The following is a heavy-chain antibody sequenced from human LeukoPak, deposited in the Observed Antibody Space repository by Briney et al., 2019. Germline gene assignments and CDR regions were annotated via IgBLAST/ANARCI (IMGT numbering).Heavy chain of an antibody. V-gene: IGHV3-48*01. CDR1: EFTFSSYS. D-gene: IGHD5-12*01. J-gene: IGHJ4*02. Sequence: GGSLRLSCAASEFTFSSYSMNWVRQAPGKGLEWVSYISSSSSTIYCADSVKGRFTISRDNAKNSLYLQMNSLRAEDTAVYYCAGGATIPYWGQGTQVTVSS. CDR2: ISSSSSTI. CDR3: AGGATIPY.